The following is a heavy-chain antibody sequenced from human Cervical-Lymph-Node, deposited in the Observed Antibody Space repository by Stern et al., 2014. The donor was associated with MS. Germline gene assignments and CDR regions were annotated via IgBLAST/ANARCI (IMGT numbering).Heavy chain of an antibody. V-gene: IGHV3-21*01. Sequence: EVQLVESWGGLVKPGGSLRLSCAASGFTFSSYSMNWVRQAPGKGLEWVSSISSSSSYIYYADSVKGRFTISRDNAKNSLYLQMNSLRAEDTAVYYCARDQGSDYYYGMDVWGQGTTVTVSS. D-gene: IGHD3-10*01. CDR3: ARDQGSDYYYGMDV. CDR1: GFTFSSYS. J-gene: IGHJ6*02. CDR2: ISSSSSYI.